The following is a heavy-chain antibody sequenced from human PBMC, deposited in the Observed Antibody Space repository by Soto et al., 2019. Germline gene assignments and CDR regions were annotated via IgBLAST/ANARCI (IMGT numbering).Heavy chain of an antibody. J-gene: IGHJ6*02. V-gene: IGHV4-38-2*01. CDR2: IYHSGST. Sequence: PSETLSLTCAVSGYSISSGYYWGWIRLPPGKGLEWIGSIYHSGSTYNNPSLKSRVTISVDTSKNQFSLKLSSVTAADTAVYYCARVGGYGMDVWGQGTTVTVSS. CDR1: GYSISSGYY. D-gene: IGHD3-10*01. CDR3: ARVGGYGMDV.